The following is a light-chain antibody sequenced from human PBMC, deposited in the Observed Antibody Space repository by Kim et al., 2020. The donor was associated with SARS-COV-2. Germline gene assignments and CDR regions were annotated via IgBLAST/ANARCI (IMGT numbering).Light chain of an antibody. Sequence: SYELTQPPSVSVAPGKTARITCGGNNIGSKSVHWYQQKPGQAPVLVIYYDSDRPSGIPERFSGSNSGNTATLTISRVEAGDEADYYCQVWDCSSDHPVFGGGTQLTVL. J-gene: IGLJ3*02. CDR1: NIGSKS. CDR2: YDS. V-gene: IGLV3-21*04. CDR3: QVWDCSSDHPV.